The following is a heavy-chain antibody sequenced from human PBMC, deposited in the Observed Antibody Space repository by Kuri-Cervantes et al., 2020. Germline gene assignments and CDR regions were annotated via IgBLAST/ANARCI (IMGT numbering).Heavy chain of an antibody. CDR2: IYYSGST. J-gene: IGHJ3*02. D-gene: IGHD3-22*01. CDR1: GGSISSSSYY. CDR3: ARAGRISMIVVPITKPQRAFDI. Sequence: SETLSLTCTVSGGSISSSSYYWGWIRQPPGKGLEWIGSIYYSGSTYCNPSLKSRVTISVDTSKNQFSLKLSSVTAADTAVYYCARAGRISMIVVPITKPQRAFDIWGQGTMVTVSS. V-gene: IGHV4-39*01.